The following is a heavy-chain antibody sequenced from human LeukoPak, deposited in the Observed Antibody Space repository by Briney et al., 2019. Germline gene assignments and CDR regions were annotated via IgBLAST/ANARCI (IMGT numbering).Heavy chain of an antibody. J-gene: IGHJ4*02. CDR2: ISAYNGNT. Sequence: ASVKVPCKASAYTFTNYGITWVRQAPGQGLEWMGWISAYNGNTNYAQKLQGRVTMTTDTSTSTAYMELRSLRSDDTAVYYCARENSGGYTDYWGQGTLVSVSS. D-gene: IGHD5-12*01. CDR1: AYTFTNYG. V-gene: IGHV1-18*01. CDR3: ARENSGGYTDY.